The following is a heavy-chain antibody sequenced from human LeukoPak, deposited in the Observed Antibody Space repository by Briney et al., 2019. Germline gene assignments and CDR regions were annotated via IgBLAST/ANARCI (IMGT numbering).Heavy chain of an antibody. J-gene: IGHJ3*02. V-gene: IGHV3-66*01. D-gene: IGHD7-27*01. CDR3: ARDLGMEWNAFDI. CDR2: IYSGGST. CDR1: GFTVSSNY. Sequence: GGSLRLSCAASGFTVSSNYMRWVRQAPGEGLGWVSFIYSGGSTYYADSGKGRFNISRDKSKNTPYLQIIRLRAEDTAVNYRARDLGMEWNAFDIWGQGTMVTVSS.